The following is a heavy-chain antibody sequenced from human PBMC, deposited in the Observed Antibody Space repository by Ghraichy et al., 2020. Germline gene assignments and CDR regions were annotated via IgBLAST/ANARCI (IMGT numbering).Heavy chain of an antibody. D-gene: IGHD6-13*01. Sequence: SETLSLTCTVSGGSISSYYWSWIRQPAGKGLEWIGRIYTSGSTNYNPSLKSRVTMSVDTSKNQFSLKLSSVTAADTAVYYCARDRWQQPDIYYYYYGMDVWGQGTTVTVSS. CDR2: IYTSGST. CDR1: GGSISSYY. J-gene: IGHJ6*02. V-gene: IGHV4-4*07. CDR3: ARDRWQQPDIYYYYYGMDV.